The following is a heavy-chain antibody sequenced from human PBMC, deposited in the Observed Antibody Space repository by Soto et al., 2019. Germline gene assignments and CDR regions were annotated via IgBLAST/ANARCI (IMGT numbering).Heavy chain of an antibody. CDR2: LWSDGSIK. J-gene: IGHJ4*02. CDR3: VRKGLVPTAGGPDY. V-gene: IGHV3-33*01. Sequence: QVQLVESGGGVVQPGRSLRLSCAASGFTFSSHVMHWVRQAPGKGLEWVALLWSDGSIKYYEESVKGRFTISRDNSMSTMYLHLDSLRAEDTAVYFCVRKGLVPTAGGPDYWGQGTLVTVSS. D-gene: IGHD6-13*01. CDR1: GFTFSSHV.